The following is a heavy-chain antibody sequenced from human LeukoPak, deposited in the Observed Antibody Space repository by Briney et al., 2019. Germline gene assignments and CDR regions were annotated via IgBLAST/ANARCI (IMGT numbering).Heavy chain of an antibody. CDR3: ARESGSGSTFDY. J-gene: IGHJ4*02. D-gene: IGHD5-12*01. Sequence: SVKVSCKASGGTFISYAISWVRQAPGQGLEWMGGIIPIFGTANYAQKFQGRVTITADESTSTAYMELSSLRSEDTAVYYCARESGSGSTFDYWGQGTLVTVSS. CDR1: GGTFISYA. CDR2: IIPIFGTA. V-gene: IGHV1-69*13.